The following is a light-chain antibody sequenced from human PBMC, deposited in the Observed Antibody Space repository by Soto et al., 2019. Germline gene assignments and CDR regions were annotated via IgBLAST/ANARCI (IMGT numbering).Light chain of an antibody. CDR2: EVS. V-gene: IGLV2-14*01. CDR3: TSYTTSTSLPVV. CDR1: SSDVGAYNY. J-gene: IGLJ2*01. Sequence: QSALTQPASVSGSPGQSITISCTGTSSDVGAYNYVSWYQHHPGKAPKLMIHEVSNRPSGVSTRFSGSKSGNTASLTISGLQAEDEADYYCTSYTTSTSLPVVFGGGTKVTVL.